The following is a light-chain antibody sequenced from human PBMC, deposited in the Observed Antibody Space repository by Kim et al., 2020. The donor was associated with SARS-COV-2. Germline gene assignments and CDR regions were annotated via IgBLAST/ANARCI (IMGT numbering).Light chain of an antibody. J-gene: IGLJ1*01. V-gene: IGLV3-1*01. CDR1: KLEDKF. CDR3: QAWDSSTGV. Sequence: SVSPGQTASITCSGDKLEDKFVCWYQQKPGQSPVLVIYQDSKRPSRIPERFSGSNSGNIATLTISGTQAIDEADYYCQAWDSSTGVFGTGTKVTVL. CDR2: QDS.